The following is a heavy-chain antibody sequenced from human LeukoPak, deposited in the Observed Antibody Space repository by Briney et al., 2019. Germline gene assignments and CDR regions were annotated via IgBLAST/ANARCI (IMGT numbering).Heavy chain of an antibody. CDR1: GFSFDDYG. Sequence: GGSLRLSCAASGFSFDDYGMSWVRQAPGKGLEWVSGINWNGGSTGYADSVKGRFTISRDNAKNSLYLQRNSLRAEDTALYYCARTQTYYYDSSGPYYFDYWGQGTLVTVSS. CDR2: INWNGGST. J-gene: IGHJ4*02. V-gene: IGHV3-20*04. CDR3: ARTQTYYYDSSGPYYFDY. D-gene: IGHD3-22*01.